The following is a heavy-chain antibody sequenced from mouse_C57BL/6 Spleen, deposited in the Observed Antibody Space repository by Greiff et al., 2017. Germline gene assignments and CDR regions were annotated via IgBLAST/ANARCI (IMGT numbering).Heavy chain of an antibody. CDR2: ILPGSGRT. CDR1: GYTFTGYW. D-gene: IGHD1-1*01. Sequence: QVQLQQSGAELMKPGASVKLSCKATGYTFTGYWIEWVKQRPGHGLEWIGEILPGSGRTNYNEKFKGKATFPAATSSNTAYMQLSSLTTEDSAIYYCASGGYGSSYCYFDVWGTATTVTVSS. J-gene: IGHJ1*03. V-gene: IGHV1-9*01. CDR3: ASGGYGSSYCYFDV.